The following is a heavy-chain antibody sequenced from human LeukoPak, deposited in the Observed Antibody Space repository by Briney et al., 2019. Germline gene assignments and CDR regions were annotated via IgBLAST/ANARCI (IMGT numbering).Heavy chain of an antibody. D-gene: IGHD3-3*01. CDR1: GFTFSTYW. CDR3: ARAPSEIGGYYPEYFRH. CDR2: IKSDGST. Sequence: GGSLRLSCAASGFTFSTYWMHWVRQAPGKGLVWVSRIKSDGSTNYADSVKGRFTISRDNAKNTLSLQMNSLRPEDTGVYYCARAPSEIGGYYPEYFRHWGQGTPVTASS. V-gene: IGHV3-74*01. J-gene: IGHJ1*01.